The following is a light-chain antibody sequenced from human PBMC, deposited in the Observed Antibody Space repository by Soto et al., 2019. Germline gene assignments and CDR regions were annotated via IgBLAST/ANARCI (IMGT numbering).Light chain of an antibody. CDR1: SSDVGGYNF. J-gene: IGLJ1*01. V-gene: IGLV2-11*01. Sequence: QSLLTQSRSVSGSPGQSVTISCTGTSSDVGGYNFVSWFQQYPGKAPKLIIYDVTKRPSGVPDRFSGSKSGSTASLTISGLQTDDEADYYCCSYAGGYTHVFGTGTKVTVL. CDR2: DVT. CDR3: CSYAGGYTHV.